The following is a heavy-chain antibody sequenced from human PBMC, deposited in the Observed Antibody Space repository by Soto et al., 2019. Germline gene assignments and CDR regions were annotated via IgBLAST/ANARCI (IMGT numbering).Heavy chain of an antibody. CDR2: IYYSGST. D-gene: IGHD4-17*01. Sequence: SETLSLTCTVSGGSISSYYWSWIRQPPRKGLEWIGYIYYSGSTNYNPSLKSRVTISVDTSKNQLSLKLSSVTAADTAVYYCANYPTTVTSDYWGQGTLVTVSS. CDR1: GGSISSYY. V-gene: IGHV4-59*08. J-gene: IGHJ4*02. CDR3: ANYPTTVTSDY.